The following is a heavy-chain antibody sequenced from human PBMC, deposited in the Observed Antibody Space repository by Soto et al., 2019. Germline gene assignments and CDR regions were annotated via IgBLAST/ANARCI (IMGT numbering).Heavy chain of an antibody. Sequence: PGESLKISFKGSGYSFTSYLICWVRQMPVKGLEWMGIIYPGDSDTRYSPSFQGQVTISADKSISTAYLQWSSLKASDTAMYYCARRPPRGIVGANDAFDICGQGTMVAVSS. J-gene: IGHJ3*02. CDR2: IYPGDSDT. D-gene: IGHD1-26*01. CDR3: ARRPPRGIVGANDAFDI. CDR1: GYSFTSYL. V-gene: IGHV5-51*01.